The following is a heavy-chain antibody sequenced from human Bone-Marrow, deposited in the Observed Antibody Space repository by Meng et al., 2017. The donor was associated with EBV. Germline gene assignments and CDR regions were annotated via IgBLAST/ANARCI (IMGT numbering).Heavy chain of an antibody. J-gene: IGHJ4*02. Sequence: EGQLVGAGVGLVQPGGSLRLSCAASGFTFSSYWMHWVRQAPGKGLMWVSRINSDGRSTDYADSVKGRFTISRDNAKNTLYLQMSSLRAEDTAVYYCARTTGLSFDYWGQGTLVTVSS. CDR3: ARTTGLSFDY. D-gene: IGHD4-17*01. V-gene: IGHV3-74*01. CDR1: GFTFSSYW. CDR2: INSDGRST.